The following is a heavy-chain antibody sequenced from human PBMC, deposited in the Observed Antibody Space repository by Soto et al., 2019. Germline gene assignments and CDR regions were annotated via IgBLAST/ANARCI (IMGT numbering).Heavy chain of an antibody. Sequence: ASVKVSCKASGYTFTSYVRHWVRQAPGQRLEWMGWINAGNGNTKYSQKFQGRVTITRDTSASTAYMELSSLRSEDTAVYYCARGPHYDSSGYYSDYWGQGTLVTAPQ. D-gene: IGHD3-22*01. CDR1: GYTFTSYV. J-gene: IGHJ4*02. V-gene: IGHV1-3*01. CDR3: ARGPHYDSSGYYSDY. CDR2: INAGNGNT.